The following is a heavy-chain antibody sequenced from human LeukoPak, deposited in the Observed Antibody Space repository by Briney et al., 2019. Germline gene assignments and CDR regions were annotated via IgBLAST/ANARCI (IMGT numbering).Heavy chain of an antibody. CDR2: IKQDGSEK. CDR1: GFTFSSYW. Sequence: PGGSLRLSCAASGFTFSSYWMSWVRQAPGKGLEWVANIKQDGSEKYYVDSVKGRFTISRDNAKNSPYLQMNSLRAEDTAVYYCARDIGQQWVYYFDYWGQGTLVTVSS. CDR3: ARDIGQQWVYYFDY. D-gene: IGHD6-19*01. J-gene: IGHJ4*02. V-gene: IGHV3-7*01.